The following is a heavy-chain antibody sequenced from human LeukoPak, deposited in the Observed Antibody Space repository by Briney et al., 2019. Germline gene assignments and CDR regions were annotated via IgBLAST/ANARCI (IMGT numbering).Heavy chain of an antibody. J-gene: IGHJ4*02. V-gene: IGHV4-59*12. CDR1: GGSISSYY. D-gene: IGHD4-17*01. Sequence: SETLSLTCTVSGGSISSYYWSWIRQPPGKGLEWIGYIYHSGSTYYNPSLKSRVTISVDRSKNQFSLKLSSVTAADTAVYYCARENTDYGDYVFLDYWGQGTLVTVSS. CDR3: ARENTDYGDYVFLDY. CDR2: IYHSGST.